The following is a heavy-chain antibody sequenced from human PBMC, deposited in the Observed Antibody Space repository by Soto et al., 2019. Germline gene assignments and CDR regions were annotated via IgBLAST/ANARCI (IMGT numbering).Heavy chain of an antibody. CDR3: TRIENSGYD. V-gene: IGHV3-73*01. D-gene: IGHD5-12*01. CDR1: GFTFSGSA. J-gene: IGHJ4*02. Sequence: GGSLRFSCAASGFTFSGSAMHWVRQASGKGLEWVGRIRSKANSYATAYAASVKGRFTISRDDSKNTAYLQMNSLKTEDTAVYYCTRIENSGYDWGQGTLVTVSS. CDR2: IRSKANSYAT.